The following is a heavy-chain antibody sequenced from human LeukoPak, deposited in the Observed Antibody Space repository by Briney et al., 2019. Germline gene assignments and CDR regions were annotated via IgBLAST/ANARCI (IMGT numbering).Heavy chain of an antibody. CDR2: ISWNSGSI. CDR1: GFTFDDYA. V-gene: IGHV3-9*01. Sequence: PGGSLRLSCAASGFTFDDYAMHWVRQAPGKGLEWVSGISWNSGSIGYADSVKGRFTISRDNAKNSLYLQMNSLRAEDTALYYCAKDKEGQQWGAFDIWGQGTMVTVSS. J-gene: IGHJ3*02. D-gene: IGHD6-19*01. CDR3: AKDKEGQQWGAFDI.